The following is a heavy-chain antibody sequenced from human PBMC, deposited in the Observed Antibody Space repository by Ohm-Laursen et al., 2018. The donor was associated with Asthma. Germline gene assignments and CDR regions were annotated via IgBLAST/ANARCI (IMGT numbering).Heavy chain of an antibody. V-gene: IGHV4-61*01. Sequence: SETLSLTCTVSGGSVSSGSYYWSWIRQPPGKGLEWIGYIYYSGSTNYNPSLKSRVTISVDTSKNQFSLKLSSVTAADTAVYYCARQAYYHDSGGYYYKPDYWGQGTLVTVSS. CDR2: IYYSGST. CDR3: ARQAYYHDSGGYYYKPDY. CDR1: GGSVSSGSYY. D-gene: IGHD3-22*01. J-gene: IGHJ4*02.